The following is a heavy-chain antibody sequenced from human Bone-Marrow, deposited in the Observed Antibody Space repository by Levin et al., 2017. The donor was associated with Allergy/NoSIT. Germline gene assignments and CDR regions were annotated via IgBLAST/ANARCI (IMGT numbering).Heavy chain of an antibody. CDR1: GFTFSGYA. D-gene: IGHD3-10*01. CDR3: AKRSDGSGNYLRYYDH. Sequence: PGGSLRLSCAASGFTFSGYAMHWVRQAPGKGLEWVASIGFDGNRIDYADSVEGRFTVSRDNSKSTVYLEMNSLRTEDTAVYYCAKRSDGSGNYLRYYDHWGQGTLVTVSS. CDR2: IGFDGNRI. J-gene: IGHJ4*02. V-gene: IGHV3-30*02.